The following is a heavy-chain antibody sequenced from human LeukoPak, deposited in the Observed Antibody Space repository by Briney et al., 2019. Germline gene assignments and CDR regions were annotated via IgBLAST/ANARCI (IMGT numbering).Heavy chain of an antibody. CDR1: GFTFSSYA. V-gene: IGHV3-23*01. CDR3: AKGSPNWAYCGGDCYLNWFDP. CDR2: ISGSGGST. Sequence: GSLRLSCAASGFTFSSYAMSWVRQAPGKGLEWVLAISGSGGSTYYADSVKGRFTISRDNSKNTLYLQMNSLRAEDTAVYYCAKGSPNWAYCGGDCYLNWFDPWGQGTLVTVSS. J-gene: IGHJ5*02. D-gene: IGHD2-21*02.